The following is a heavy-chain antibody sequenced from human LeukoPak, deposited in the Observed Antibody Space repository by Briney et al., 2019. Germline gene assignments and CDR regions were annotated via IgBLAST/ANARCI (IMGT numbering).Heavy chain of an antibody. V-gene: IGHV3-11*05. CDR1: GFTFSDHY. CDR3: ARDSPTYYYDSSGYWADY. J-gene: IGHJ4*02. CDR2: ISSSSSYT. Sequence: GGSLRLSCAASGFTFSDHYMSWIRQAPGQGLEWVSYISSSSSYTNYADSAKGRFTICRDNAKNSLYLQMNSLRAEDTAVYYCARDSPTYYYDSSGYWADYWGEGTLGTVSS. D-gene: IGHD3-22*01.